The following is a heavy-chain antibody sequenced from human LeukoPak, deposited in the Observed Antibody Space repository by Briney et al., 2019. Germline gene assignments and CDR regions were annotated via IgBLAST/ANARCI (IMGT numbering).Heavy chain of an antibody. Sequence: ASVKVSCKASGYTFTGYYMHWVRQAPGQGLEWMGWINPNSGGTNYAQKFQGRVTMTRDTSINTAYMELSRLSSDDTAVYYCARHPGKVTNDWYFDLWGRGTLVTVSS. CDR3: ARHPGKVTNDWYFDL. CDR2: INPNSGGT. J-gene: IGHJ2*01. V-gene: IGHV1-2*02. D-gene: IGHD4-23*01. CDR1: GYTFTGYY.